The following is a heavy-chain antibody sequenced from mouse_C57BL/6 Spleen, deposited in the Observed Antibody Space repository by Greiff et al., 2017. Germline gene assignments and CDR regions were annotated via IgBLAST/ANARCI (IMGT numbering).Heavy chain of an antibody. Sequence: EVNVVESGGGLVKPGGSLKLSCAASGFAFSDYGMHWVRQAPEKGLEWVAYISSGSSTIYYADTVKGRFTISRDNAKNTLFLQMTSLRSEDTAMYYCARLTAQATFAYWGQGTLVTVSA. V-gene: IGHV5-17*01. D-gene: IGHD3-2*02. CDR1: GFAFSDYG. CDR3: ARLTAQATFAY. J-gene: IGHJ3*01. CDR2: ISSGSSTI.